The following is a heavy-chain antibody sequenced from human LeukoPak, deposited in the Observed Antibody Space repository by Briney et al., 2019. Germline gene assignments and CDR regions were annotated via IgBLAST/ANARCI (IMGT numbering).Heavy chain of an antibody. Sequence: PGGSLRLSCAASGFTFSSYWMHWVRQAPGKGLVWVSRINSDGSSTSYEDSVKGRFTISRDNAKNTLYLQMNSLRAEDTAVYYCARDWQDTGAFDYWGQGTLVTVSS. D-gene: IGHD1-26*01. CDR1: GFTFSSYW. CDR3: ARDWQDTGAFDY. CDR2: INSDGSST. V-gene: IGHV3-74*01. J-gene: IGHJ4*02.